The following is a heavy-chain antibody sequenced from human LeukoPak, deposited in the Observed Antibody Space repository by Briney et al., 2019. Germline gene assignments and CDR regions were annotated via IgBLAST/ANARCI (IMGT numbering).Heavy chain of an antibody. D-gene: IGHD3-9*01. V-gene: IGHV4-59*11. J-gene: IGHJ4*02. CDR3: ARVGYDILTGYYLEYYFDY. CDR2: IYYSGST. Sequence: SETLPLTCTVSGGSISSHYWSWIRQPPGKGLEWIGYIYYSGSTNYNPSLKSRVTISVDTSKNQFSLKLSSVTAADTAVYYCARVGYDILTGYYLEYYFDYWGQGTLVTVSS. CDR1: GGSISSHY.